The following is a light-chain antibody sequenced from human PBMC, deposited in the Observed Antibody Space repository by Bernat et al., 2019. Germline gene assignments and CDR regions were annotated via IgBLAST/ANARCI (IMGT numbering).Light chain of an antibody. CDR3: QQYNNWHPMYT. CDR1: QSVSSN. J-gene: IGKJ2*01. Sequence: EIVMTQSPATRSVSPGERATLSCRASQSVSSNLAWYQQKPGQAPMLLIYGASTRATGIPARFSGSGSGTEFTLTISSLQSEDFAVYYCQQYNNWHPMYTFGQGTKLEIK. V-gene: IGKV3D-15*01. CDR2: GAS.